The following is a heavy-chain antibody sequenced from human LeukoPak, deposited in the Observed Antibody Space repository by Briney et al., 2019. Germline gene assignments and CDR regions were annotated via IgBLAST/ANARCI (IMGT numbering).Heavy chain of an antibody. V-gene: IGHV4-34*01. Sequence: SETLSLTRAVYGGSFSGYYWSWIRQPPGRGLEWIGEINHSGSTNYNPSLKSRVTISVDTSKNQFSLKLSSVTAADTAVYYCARRNDIAAAGTFDYWGQGTLVTVSS. J-gene: IGHJ4*02. CDR3: ARRNDIAAAGTFDY. CDR1: GGSFSGYY. D-gene: IGHD6-13*01. CDR2: INHSGST.